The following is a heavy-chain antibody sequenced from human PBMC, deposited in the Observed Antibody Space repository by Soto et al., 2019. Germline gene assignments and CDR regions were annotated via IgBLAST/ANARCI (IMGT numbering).Heavy chain of an antibody. CDR2: VNAGNGNT. Sequence: QVQLVQSGAEVEKPGASVKVSCKASGYSFSNYAVHWVRQAPGQRLEWMGWVNAGNGNTRYSQNFQGLVTITRDPSAPTAHLELSSLRSEDTAVYYCARGHLAVVPVASWYYYMDVWGKGTTVTVSS. D-gene: IGHD2-2*01. J-gene: IGHJ6*03. CDR3: ARGHLAVVPVASWYYYMDV. V-gene: IGHV1-3*01. CDR1: GYSFSNYA.